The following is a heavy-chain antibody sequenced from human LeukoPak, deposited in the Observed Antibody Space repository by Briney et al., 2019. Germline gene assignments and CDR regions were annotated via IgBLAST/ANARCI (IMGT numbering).Heavy chain of an antibody. D-gene: IGHD1-20*01. CDR2: ISYDGSNK. CDR1: GFTFSSYA. CDR3: ARDNWNYYYYYGMDV. Sequence: QAGGSLRLSCAASGFTFSSYATHWVRQAPGKGLEWVAAISYDGSNKYYADSVKGRFTISRDNSKNTLYLQMNSLRAEDTAVYYCARDNWNYYYYYGMDVWGQGTTVTVSS. V-gene: IGHV3-30-3*01. J-gene: IGHJ6*02.